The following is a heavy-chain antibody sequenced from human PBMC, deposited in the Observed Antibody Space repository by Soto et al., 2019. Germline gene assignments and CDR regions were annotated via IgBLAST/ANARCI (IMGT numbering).Heavy chain of an antibody. CDR2: INHSGSA. D-gene: IGHD1-26*01. J-gene: IGHJ4*02. CDR3: ARGLISGSHYSGGWYYFDS. V-gene: IGHV4-34*01. CDR1: GGSFSGYI. Sequence: QVQLQQSGAGLLKPSETLSLTCDVYGGSFSGYIWTWIRQTPGKGLQWIGQINHSGSANNNPSLKSRLTITVHTSNSQSSLELNSVTAADTAVYYCARGLISGSHYSGGWYYFDSWGQGTQVTVSS.